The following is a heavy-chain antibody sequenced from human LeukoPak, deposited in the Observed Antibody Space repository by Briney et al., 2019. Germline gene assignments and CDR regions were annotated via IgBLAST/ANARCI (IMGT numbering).Heavy chain of an antibody. D-gene: IGHD2-15*01. J-gene: IGHJ4*02. CDR2: IKEDGSDK. CDR1: GFTFSNSW. CDR3: AKDMEDIVGGYFDD. Sequence: GGSLRLSCIASGFTFSNSWMTWVRQAPGKGLEWVANIKEDGSDKQYVDSVKGRFTISRDNSKNTLYLQMNSLRAEDTAVYYCAKDMEDIVGGYFDDWGQGTLVTVSS. V-gene: IGHV3-7*03.